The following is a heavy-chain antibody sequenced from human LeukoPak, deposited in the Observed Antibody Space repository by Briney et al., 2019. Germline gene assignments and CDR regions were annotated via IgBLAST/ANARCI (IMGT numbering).Heavy chain of an antibody. V-gene: IGHV1-46*01. J-gene: IGHJ4*02. Sequence: GASVKVSCKTSGYSFTSYNLHWVRQAPGQRLERMGIINPSGGNTNYAQKFQGRVTMTRDTSTSTVYMELSSLKSEDTAVYYCARTEDVILRQFDYWGQGTLVTVSS. CDR2: INPSGGNT. CDR3: ARTEDVILRQFDY. CDR1: GYSFTSYN. D-gene: IGHD3-16*01.